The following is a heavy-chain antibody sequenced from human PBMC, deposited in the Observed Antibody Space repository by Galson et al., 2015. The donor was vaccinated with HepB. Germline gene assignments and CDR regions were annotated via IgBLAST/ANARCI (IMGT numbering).Heavy chain of an antibody. CDR1: GFTFSDHY. CDR3: ARLPTRYSGYESDF. D-gene: IGHD5-12*01. Sequence: SLRLSCAASGFTFSDHYMDWVRQAPGKGLEWVGRIRDKANSHTTEYAASVKGRFSISRDDSERSLYLQMNSLNTEDTAVYYCARLPTRYSGYESDFWGQGTLVTVSS. V-gene: IGHV3-72*01. CDR2: IRDKANSHTT. J-gene: IGHJ4*02.